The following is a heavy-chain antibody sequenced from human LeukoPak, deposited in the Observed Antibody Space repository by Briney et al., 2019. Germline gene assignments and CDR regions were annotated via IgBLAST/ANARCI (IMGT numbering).Heavy chain of an antibody. J-gene: IGHJ5*02. D-gene: IGHD6-6*01. V-gene: IGHV4-59*11. CDR1: GGSISSHY. Sequence: SETLSLTCTVSGGSISSHYWSWIRQPPGKGLEWIGYIYYSGSTNYNPPLKSRVTISVDTSKNQFSLKLSSVTAADTAVYYCASSHSSSSSWFDPWGQGTLVTVSS. CDR2: IYYSGST. CDR3: ASSHSSSSSWFDP.